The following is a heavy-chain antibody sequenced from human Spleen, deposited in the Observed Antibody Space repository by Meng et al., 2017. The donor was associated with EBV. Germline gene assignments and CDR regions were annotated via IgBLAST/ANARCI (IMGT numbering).Heavy chain of an antibody. J-gene: IGHJ5*02. CDR2: INHSENT. V-gene: IGHV4-34*01. CDR3: ARGSGDYLKLDCFDP. CDR1: GWTCSGNN. Sequence: QLVLPQSGVGLFKPSDTLSLTCSGYGWTCSGNNWSWIPQSPGKGLQWIGEINHSENTIYNPSLKSRVTISVDTSKLQFSLNLTSVTAADTAVYYCARGSGDYLKLDCFDPWGQGTLVTVSS. D-gene: IGHD4-17*01.